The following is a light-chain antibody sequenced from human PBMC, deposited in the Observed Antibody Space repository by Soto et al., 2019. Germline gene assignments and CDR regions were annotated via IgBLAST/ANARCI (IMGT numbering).Light chain of an antibody. CDR1: QVIYSS. V-gene: IGKV1-12*01. J-gene: IGKJ5*01. CDR3: QQLDSFPLT. Sequence: DIQMTQSPASVSASVGDRVTITCRASQVIYSSIAWYQQKPGRAPKLLIFAASNLQSGVPVRFSGSGSGTDFILSINSLQPEDVATYYCQQLDSFPLTFGQGTRLEIK. CDR2: AAS.